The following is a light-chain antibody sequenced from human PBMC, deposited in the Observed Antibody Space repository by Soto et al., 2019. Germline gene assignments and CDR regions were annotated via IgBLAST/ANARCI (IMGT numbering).Light chain of an antibody. Sequence: QSALTQPASVSGSPGQSITIYCTGTISDVSGYNFVSWYQQYPGKAPKLMIYDVSNRPSGVSNRFSGSKSGNTASLTISGLQAEDEADYYCSSYTSSNTYVFGAGTKLTVL. J-gene: IGLJ1*01. V-gene: IGLV2-14*03. CDR1: ISDVSGYNF. CDR2: DVS. CDR3: SSYTSSNTYV.